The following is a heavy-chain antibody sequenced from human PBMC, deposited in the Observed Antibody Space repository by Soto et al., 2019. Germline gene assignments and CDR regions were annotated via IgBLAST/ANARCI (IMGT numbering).Heavy chain of an antibody. V-gene: IGHV4-59*08. D-gene: IGHD2-15*01. CDR1: GGSISSYY. J-gene: IGHJ3*02. CDR3: ARHGSYTNRLYAFDI. CDR2: IYYSGST. Sequence: QVQLQESGPGLVKPSETLSLTCTVSGGSISSYYWSWIRQPPGKGLEWIGYIYYSGSTNYNPSHKSRVTISADTSKNQISLKLSSVTAADTAVYFCARHGSYTNRLYAFDIWGQGTMVTVSS.